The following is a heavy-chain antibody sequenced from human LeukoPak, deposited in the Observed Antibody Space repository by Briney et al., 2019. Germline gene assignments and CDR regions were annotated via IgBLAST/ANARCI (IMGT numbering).Heavy chain of an antibody. J-gene: IGHJ6*04. Sequence: GGSLRLSCAASGFTFNSYAMHWVRQAPGKELEWVAVISYDGSNKYYADSVKGRFTVSRDNAKNSLYLQMNSLRAEDTAVYYCAELGITMIGGVWGKGTTVTISS. D-gene: IGHD3-10*02. CDR3: AELGITMIGGV. V-gene: IGHV3-30*04. CDR2: ISYDGSNK. CDR1: GFTFNSYA.